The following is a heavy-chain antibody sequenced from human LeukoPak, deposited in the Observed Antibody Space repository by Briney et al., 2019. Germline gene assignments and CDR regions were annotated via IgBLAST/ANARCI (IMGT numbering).Heavy chain of an antibody. CDR3: ARDTRKGDRDY. CDR2: MWYDESSK. CDR1: GFTFNNYG. J-gene: IGHJ4*02. D-gene: IGHD3-16*01. V-gene: IGHV3-33*01. Sequence: GGSLRLSCEASGFTFNNYGLHWVRQAPGKGLEWVTDMWYDESSKSYADSVMGRFTISRDNSKNTLYLQMNSLRADDTALYYCARDTRKGDRDYWGQGTLVSVSS.